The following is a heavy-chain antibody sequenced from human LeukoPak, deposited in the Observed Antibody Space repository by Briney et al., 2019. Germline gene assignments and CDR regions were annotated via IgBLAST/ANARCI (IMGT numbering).Heavy chain of an antibody. CDR3: ARDQDSSSWGFFDY. CDR2: IYSGGST. D-gene: IGHD6-13*01. CDR1: GFTVSNNY. Sequence: GGSLRLSCAASGFTVSNNYMGWVRQAPGKGLEWVSVIYSGGSTYFGDSVRGRFTISRDNSKNTLYLQMNSLRVEDTAVYYCARDQDSSSWGFFDYWGQGTLVTVSS. V-gene: IGHV3-66*01. J-gene: IGHJ4*02.